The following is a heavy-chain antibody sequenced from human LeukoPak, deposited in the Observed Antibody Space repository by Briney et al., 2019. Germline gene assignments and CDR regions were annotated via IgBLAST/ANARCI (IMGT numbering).Heavy chain of an antibody. CDR1: GFTFSTYA. J-gene: IGHJ4*02. Sequence: GGSLRLSCAASGFTFSTYAMHWVRQAPGKGLEWVAVISNDGGSKYYADPVKGRFAISRDNSKNTLFLQMNSLRAEDAAVYYCAREKDCSSTSCFNSFEYWGQGTLVTVSS. CDR3: AREKDCSSTSCFNSFEY. V-gene: IGHV3-30*09. CDR2: ISNDGGSK. D-gene: IGHD2-2*01.